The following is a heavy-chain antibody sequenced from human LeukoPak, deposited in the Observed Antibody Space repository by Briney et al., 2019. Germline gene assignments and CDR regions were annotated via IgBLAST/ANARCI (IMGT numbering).Heavy chain of an antibody. CDR3: ARVLGLMDWFDP. CDR2: IYYSGST. D-gene: IGHD3-16*01. Sequence: TLSLTRTVSGGSISSGGYYWSWIRQHPRKGLEWIGNIYYSGSTDYNPSLKSRVSISVETSKNQFSLKLSSVTAADTGVDYCARVLGLMDWFDPWGQGSLVTVCS. CDR1: GGSISSGGYY. V-gene: IGHV4-31*03. J-gene: IGHJ5*02.